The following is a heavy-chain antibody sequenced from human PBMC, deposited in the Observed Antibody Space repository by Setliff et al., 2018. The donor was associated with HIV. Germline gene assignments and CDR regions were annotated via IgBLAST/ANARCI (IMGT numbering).Heavy chain of an antibody. Sequence: GESLKISCKGSGYSFTSYWIGWVRQMPGKGLEWMGIIYPSDSDVKYSPSFQGQVTISADKSISTAYLQWNSLKASDTAMNYCARADCGGDCYLLGYFDLWGRGTLVTVSS. CDR2: IYPSDSDV. V-gene: IGHV5-51*01. CDR3: ARADCGGDCYLLGYFDL. D-gene: IGHD2-21*02. J-gene: IGHJ2*01. CDR1: GYSFTSYW.